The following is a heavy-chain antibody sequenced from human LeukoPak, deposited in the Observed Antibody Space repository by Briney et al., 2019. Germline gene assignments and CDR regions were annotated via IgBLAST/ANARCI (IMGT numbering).Heavy chain of an antibody. D-gene: IGHD6-13*01. Sequence: GGSLRLYCAASVFAFSNYWLHWVRQAPGKGLVWVARINTHGSSTNYADSVKGRFTISRDNAKNTLYLQMTSLSAEDTAVYYALAGYYYYYMDVWGKGTTVTVSS. J-gene: IGHJ6*03. V-gene: IGHV3-74*01. CDR3: LAGYYYYYMDV. CDR1: VFAFSNYW. CDR2: INTHGSST.